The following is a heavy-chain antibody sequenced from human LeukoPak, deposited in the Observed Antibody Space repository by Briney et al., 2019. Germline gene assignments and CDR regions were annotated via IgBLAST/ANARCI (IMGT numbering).Heavy chain of an antibody. Sequence: ASVKVSCKASGYTFTGYYMHWVRQAPGRGLEWMGWINPNSGGTNYAQKFQGRVTMTRDTSISTAYMELSRLRSDDTAVYYCARGASGWYSYDFGVYYFDYWGQGTLVTVSS. CDR1: GYTFTGYY. CDR2: INPNSGGT. J-gene: IGHJ4*02. V-gene: IGHV1-2*02. D-gene: IGHD6-19*01. CDR3: ARGASGWYSYDFGVYYFDY.